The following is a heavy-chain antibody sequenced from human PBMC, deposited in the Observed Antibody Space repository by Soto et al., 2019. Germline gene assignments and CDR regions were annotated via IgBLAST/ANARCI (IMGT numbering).Heavy chain of an antibody. CDR1: GFSLSTSGVG. CDR3: AHSLRFLEWLPERTFDY. CDR2: IYWDDDK. D-gene: IGHD3-3*01. J-gene: IGHJ4*02. Sequence: QITLKESGPTLVKPTQTLTLTCTFSGFSLSTSGVGVGWIRQPPGKALEWLALIYWDDDKRYSPSLKSRLTITKXXSXNXXVLTMTNMDPVDTATYYCAHSLRFLEWLPERTFDYWGQGTLVTVSS. V-gene: IGHV2-5*02.